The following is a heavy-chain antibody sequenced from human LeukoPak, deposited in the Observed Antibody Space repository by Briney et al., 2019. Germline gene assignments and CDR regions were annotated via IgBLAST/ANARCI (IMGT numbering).Heavy chain of an antibody. Sequence: GASVKVSCKASGDTFSSYAISWVRQAPGQGLEWMGGIIPIFGTANYAQKLQGRVTMTTDASTSTAYMELRSLRSDDTAVYYCARTTKWSQYFQHWGQGTLVTVSS. CDR3: ARTTKWSQYFQH. CDR2: IIPIFGTA. CDR1: GDTFSSYA. V-gene: IGHV1-69*05. J-gene: IGHJ1*01. D-gene: IGHD2-15*01.